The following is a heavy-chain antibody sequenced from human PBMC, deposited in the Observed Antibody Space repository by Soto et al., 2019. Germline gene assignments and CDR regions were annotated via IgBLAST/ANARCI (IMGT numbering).Heavy chain of an antibody. V-gene: IGHV3-7*03. CDR3: ARDRAGGYSYGYSDY. CDR2: IKQDGSEK. CDR1: GFTFSSYW. J-gene: IGHJ4*02. D-gene: IGHD5-18*01. Sequence: SCAASGFTFSSYWMSWVRQAPGKGLEWVANIKQDGSEKYYVDSVKGRFTISRDNAKNSLYLQMNSLRAEDTAVYYCARDRAGGYSYGYSDYWGQGTLVTVSS.